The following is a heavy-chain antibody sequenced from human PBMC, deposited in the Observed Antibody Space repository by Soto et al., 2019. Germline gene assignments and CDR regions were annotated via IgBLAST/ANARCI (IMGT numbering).Heavy chain of an antibody. CDR1: GFTFSSYD. J-gene: IGHJ4*02. Sequence: GGSLILSCGASGFTFSSYDIHWVRQATGKGLEWVSAIGTAGDTYYPGSVKGRFTISRENAKNSLYLQMNSLRAEDTAVYYCARAPRANYYDSSGLFDYWGQGALVTVSS. D-gene: IGHD3-22*01. V-gene: IGHV3-13*01. CDR3: ARAPRANYYDSSGLFDY. CDR2: IGTAGDT.